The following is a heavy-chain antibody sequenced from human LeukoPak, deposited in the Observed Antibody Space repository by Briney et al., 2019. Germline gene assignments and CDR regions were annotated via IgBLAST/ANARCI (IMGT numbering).Heavy chain of an antibody. J-gene: IGHJ4*02. Sequence: ASVKVSCKASGYTFTSYDINWVRQATGQGLEWMGWMNPHSGNTGYAQKFQGRVTMTRNTSISTAYMGLSSLRSEDTAVYYCARGPPVYYYDSSGYYPFDYWGQGTLVTVST. CDR1: GYTFTSYD. CDR3: ARGPPVYYYDSSGYYPFDY. CDR2: MNPHSGNT. D-gene: IGHD3-22*01. V-gene: IGHV1-8*01.